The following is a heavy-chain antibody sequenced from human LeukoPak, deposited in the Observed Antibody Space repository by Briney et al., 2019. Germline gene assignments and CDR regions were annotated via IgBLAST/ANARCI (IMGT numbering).Heavy chain of an antibody. D-gene: IGHD5-18*01. Sequence: AASVKVSCKASGYTFTGHYIHWVRQAPGQGLEWMGWIKPDSGATNYAQKFQGRVTMTRDTSISTAHMELNRLTSDDTAVYYCARPEYRYGYKLDHWGQGTLVTVSS. CDR3: ARPEYRYGYKLDH. CDR2: IKPDSGAT. V-gene: IGHV1-2*02. J-gene: IGHJ4*02. CDR1: GYTFTGHY.